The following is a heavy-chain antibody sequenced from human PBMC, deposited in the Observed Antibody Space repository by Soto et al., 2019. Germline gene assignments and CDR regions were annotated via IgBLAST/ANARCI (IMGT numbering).Heavy chain of an antibody. CDR3: ARANLFWSGRNWFDP. V-gene: IGHV1-18*04. CDR1: GYTFTSYG. J-gene: IGHJ5*02. CDR2: ISAYNGNT. D-gene: IGHD3-3*01. Sequence: QVPLVQSGAEVKKPGASVKVSCKASGYTFTSYGISWVRQAPGQGLEWMGWISAYNGNTNYAQNLQGRVTMTTDTSTSTAYMYLRSLRSDDTAVYYCARANLFWSGRNWFDPWGQGTLVTVSS.